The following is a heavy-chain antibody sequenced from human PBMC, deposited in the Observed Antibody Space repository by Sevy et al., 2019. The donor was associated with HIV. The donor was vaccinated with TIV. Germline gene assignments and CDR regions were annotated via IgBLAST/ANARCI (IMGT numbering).Heavy chain of an antibody. J-gene: IGHJ3*02. CDR1: GFTFSSYA. CDR2: ISGSGGST. CDR3: AKDDSGGHYCSGGSCYSGDAFDI. V-gene: IGHV3-23*01. D-gene: IGHD2-15*01. Sequence: GGSLRLSCAASGFTFSSYAMSWVRQAPGKGLEWVSAISGSGGSTYYADSVKGGFTISRDNSKNTLYLQMNSLRAEDTAVYYCAKDDSGGHYCSGGSCYSGDAFDIWGQGTMVTVSS.